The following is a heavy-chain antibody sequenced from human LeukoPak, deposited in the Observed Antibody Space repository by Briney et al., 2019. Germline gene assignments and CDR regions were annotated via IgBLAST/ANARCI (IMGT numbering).Heavy chain of an antibody. CDR1: GYTFTSYY. D-gene: IGHD4-17*01. V-gene: IGHV1-2*02. CDR3: ARVPAHYGDYGVYGYGMDV. CDR2: INPNSGGT. Sequence: ASVKVSCKASGYTFTSYYMHWVRQAPRQGLEWMGWINPNSGGTNYAQKFQGRVTMTRDTSISTAYMELSRLRSDDTAVYYCARVPAHYGDYGVYGYGMDVWGQGTTVTVSS. J-gene: IGHJ6*02.